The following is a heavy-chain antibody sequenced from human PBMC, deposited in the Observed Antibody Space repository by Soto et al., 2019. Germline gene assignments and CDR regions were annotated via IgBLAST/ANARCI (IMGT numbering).Heavy chain of an antibody. V-gene: IGHV3-23*01. Sequence: LRLSFAASGFTFASYAMSWVRPAPVKGLEWVSLIIAPGVGSYYADSVKGRFTISRDNSKNTIYLQMDSLRADDTAFYYWGKDRRAGRTYGIYFEHWGHGTLVTVSS. CDR3: GKDRRAGRTYGIYFEH. CDR1: GFTFASYA. J-gene: IGHJ5*02. D-gene: IGHD3-3*02. CDR2: IIAPGVGS.